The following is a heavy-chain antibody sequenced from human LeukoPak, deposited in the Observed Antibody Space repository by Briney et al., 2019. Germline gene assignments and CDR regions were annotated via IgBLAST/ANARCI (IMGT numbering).Heavy chain of an antibody. CDR2: ISGSGGST. V-gene: IGHV3-23*01. CDR3: AKDLYEGVYYDSSGSFDY. Sequence: GGSLRLSCAASGFTFSNFPMTWVRRAPGKGLEWVSAISGSGGSTYYADSVKGRFTISRDNSKNTLYLQMNSLRAEDTAVYYCAKDLYEGVYYDSSGSFDYWGQGTLVTVSS. CDR1: GFTFSNFP. D-gene: IGHD3-22*01. J-gene: IGHJ4*02.